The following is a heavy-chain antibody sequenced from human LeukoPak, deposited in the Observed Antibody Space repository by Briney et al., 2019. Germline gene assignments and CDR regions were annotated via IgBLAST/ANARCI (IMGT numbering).Heavy chain of an antibody. Sequence: GGSLRLSCAASGFTFSSYSMNWVRQAPGKGLEWVSYISSSSSTIYYADSVKGRFTISRDNAKNSLYLQMNSLRAEDTAVYYCASDIYYDSSGYYGSVYWGQGTLVTVSS. CDR3: ASDIYYDSSGYYGSVY. D-gene: IGHD3-22*01. V-gene: IGHV3-48*04. CDR2: ISSSSSTI. J-gene: IGHJ4*02. CDR1: GFTFSSYS.